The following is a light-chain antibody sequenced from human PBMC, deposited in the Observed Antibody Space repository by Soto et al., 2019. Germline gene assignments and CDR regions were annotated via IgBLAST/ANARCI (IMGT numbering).Light chain of an antibody. V-gene: IGLV7-43*01. CDR3: SSYTSSSTLV. Sequence: QTVVTQEPSLTVSPGGTVTLTCASSTGAVTSGSWPNWFQQKPGQPPRALIYGASSKHSWTPARFSGSLLGGKAALTLSGVQPEDEAEYYCSSYTSSSTLVFGTGTKLTVL. J-gene: IGLJ1*01. CDR2: GAS. CDR1: TGAVTSGSW.